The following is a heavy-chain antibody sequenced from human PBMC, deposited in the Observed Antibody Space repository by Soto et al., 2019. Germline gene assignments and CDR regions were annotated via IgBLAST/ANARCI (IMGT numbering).Heavy chain of an antibody. CDR2: IYYSGST. D-gene: IGHD3-22*01. J-gene: IGHJ4*02. V-gene: IGHV4-39*07. Sequence: SETLSLTCTVSGGSISSSSYYWGWIRQPPGKGLEWIGSIYYSGSTYYNPSHKSRITISVDTSTNQFSLKLSSVTAADTAVYYCARVKGYYDSSGYYYGRRAFDYWGQGTLVTVSS. CDR3: ARVKGYYDSSGYYYGRRAFDY. CDR1: GGSISSSSYY.